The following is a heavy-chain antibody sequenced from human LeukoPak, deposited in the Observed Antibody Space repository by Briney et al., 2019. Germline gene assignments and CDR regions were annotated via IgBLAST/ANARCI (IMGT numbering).Heavy chain of an antibody. CDR2: INPNSGGT. D-gene: IGHD6-19*01. Sequence: ASVTVSCKASGYTFTGYYMHWVRQAPGQELEWMGWINPNSGGTNYAQKFQGRVTMTRDTSISTAYMELSRLRSDDTAVYYCARGRNIAVAGTRWFDPWGQGTLVTVSS. CDR3: ARGRNIAVAGTRWFDP. CDR1: GYTFTGYY. V-gene: IGHV1-2*02. J-gene: IGHJ5*02.